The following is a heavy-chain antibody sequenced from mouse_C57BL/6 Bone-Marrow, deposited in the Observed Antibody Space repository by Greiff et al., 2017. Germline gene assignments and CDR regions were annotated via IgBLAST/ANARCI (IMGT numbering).Heavy chain of an antibody. D-gene: IGHD2-4*01. CDR3: ARGGGLRPDY. CDR1: GYTFTGYW. Sequence: QVQLQQPGAELVMPGASVKLSCKASGYTFTGYWMHWVKQRPGQGLEWIGEIDPSDSYTNYNQKFKGKSTLTVDKSSSTAYMQLSSLTSEDSAVYYCARGGGLRPDYWGQGTTLTVSS. V-gene: IGHV1-69*01. CDR2: IDPSDSYT. J-gene: IGHJ2*01.